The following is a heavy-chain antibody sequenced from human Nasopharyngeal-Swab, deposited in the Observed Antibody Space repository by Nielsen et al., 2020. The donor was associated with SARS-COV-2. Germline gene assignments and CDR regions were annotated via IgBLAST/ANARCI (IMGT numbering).Heavy chain of an antibody. CDR1: GFRFSKYG. Sequence: GGSLRLSCAASGFRFSKYGMNWVRQAPGKGLEWVAVIRYDGNDTHYADSVKGRFTVSRDNPKSTLYLQMSSLRGEDTGIYYCVRDDASGAAFDGTDVWGQGTTVTVSS. D-gene: IGHD3-3*01. CDR2: IRYDGNDT. V-gene: IGHV3-33*01. J-gene: IGHJ6*02. CDR3: VRDDASGAAFDGTDV.